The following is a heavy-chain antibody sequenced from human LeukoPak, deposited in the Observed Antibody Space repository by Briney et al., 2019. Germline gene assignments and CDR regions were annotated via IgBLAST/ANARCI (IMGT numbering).Heavy chain of an antibody. V-gene: IGHV3-53*01. D-gene: IGHD1-14*01. J-gene: IGHJ4*02. CDR2: LYSDGNT. Sequence: PGGSLRLSCAASGFTVITKDMTWVRQAPGKGLEGVSVLYSDGNTKYADSVQGRFTISRDNSNNTLYLEMNSLSPDDTAVYYCARGVEPLAANTLAYWGQGTLVTVSS. CDR3: ARGVEPLAANTLAY. CDR1: GFTVITKD.